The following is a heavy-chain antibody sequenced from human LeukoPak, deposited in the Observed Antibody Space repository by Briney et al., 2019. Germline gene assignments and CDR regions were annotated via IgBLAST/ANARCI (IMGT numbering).Heavy chain of an antibody. Sequence: SETLSLTCTVSGVSISSSSYYWGWIRQPPGKGLEWIGSIYSSGSTYYNPSLTSRVTISVDTSKNQFTLKLSSVTAADTAVYYCAKEGTYTYGASDFDYWGQGTLVTVSS. CDR1: GVSISSSSYY. V-gene: IGHV4-39*06. J-gene: IGHJ4*02. D-gene: IGHD4/OR15-4a*01. CDR2: IYSSGST. CDR3: AKEGTYTYGASDFDY.